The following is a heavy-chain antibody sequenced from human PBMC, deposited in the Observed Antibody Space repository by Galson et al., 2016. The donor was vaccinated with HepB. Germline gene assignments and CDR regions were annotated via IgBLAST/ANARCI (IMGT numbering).Heavy chain of an antibody. CDR3: ARDPMATRYYYYGMDV. V-gene: IGHV3-23*01. J-gene: IGHJ6*02. D-gene: IGHD5-24*01. CDR2: ISGGGVST. Sequence: SLRLSCAASGFTFSSYAMNWVRQAPGKGLQWVSGISGGGVSTYYADSVKGRFTISRDNSKNTLYLQMNSLRAEDTAVYYCARDPMATRYYYYGMDVWGQGTTVTVSS. CDR1: GFTFSSYA.